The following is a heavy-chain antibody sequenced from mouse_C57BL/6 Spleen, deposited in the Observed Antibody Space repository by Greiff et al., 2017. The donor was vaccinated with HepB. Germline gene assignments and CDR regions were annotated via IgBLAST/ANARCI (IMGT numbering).Heavy chain of an antibody. CDR3: AKEQLRPGAMDY. J-gene: IGHJ4*01. D-gene: IGHD3-2*02. V-gene: IGHV1-19*01. CDR1: GYTFTDYY. CDR2: INPYNGGT. Sequence: EVKLQQSGPVLVKPGASVKMSCKASGYTFTDYYMNWVKQSHGKSLEWIGVINPYNGGTSYNQKFKGKATLTVDKSSSTAYMELNSLTSEDSAVYYCAKEQLRPGAMDYWGQGTSVTVSS.